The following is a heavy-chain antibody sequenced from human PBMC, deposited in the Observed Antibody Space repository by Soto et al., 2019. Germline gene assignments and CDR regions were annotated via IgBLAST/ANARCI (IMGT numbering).Heavy chain of an antibody. V-gene: IGHV1-2*02. J-gene: IGHJ6*02. CDR2: INPNSGGT. CDR1: GYTFTGYY. Sequence: QVQLVQSGAEVKKPGASVKVSCKASGYTFTGYYMHWVRQAPGQGLEWMGWINPNSGGTNYAQKFQGRVTMTMDQSISTAYMELSRMRTDDTAVYYCARGLLLRVSYYYYYGMDVWGQGTTVTVSS. D-gene: IGHD2-15*01. CDR3: ARGLLLRVSYYYYYGMDV.